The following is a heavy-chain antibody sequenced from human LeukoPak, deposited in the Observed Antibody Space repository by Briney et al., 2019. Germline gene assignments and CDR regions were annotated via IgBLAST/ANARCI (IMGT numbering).Heavy chain of an antibody. V-gene: IGHV3-21*04. CDR2: ISSSSSYI. J-gene: IGHJ4*02. CDR1: GFTFSSYS. Sequence: GGSLRLSCAASGFTFSSYSMNWVRRAPGKGLEWVSSISSSSSYIYYADSVKGRFTISRDNAKNSLYLQMNSPKTEDTAVYYCVRTDWGSCFDYWGQGTLVAVSS. D-gene: IGHD3-16*01. CDR3: VRTDWGSCFDY.